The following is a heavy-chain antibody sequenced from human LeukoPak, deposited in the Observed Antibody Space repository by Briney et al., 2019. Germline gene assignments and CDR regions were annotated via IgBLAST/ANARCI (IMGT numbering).Heavy chain of an antibody. V-gene: IGHV3-74*01. Sequence: GGSLRLSCAASRFTFSNYWMHWVRHAPGKGLVWVSRINRDGSSTDYLDSVKGRFIISRDNARNTLYLQMNSLRAEDTAVYYCARVPYVFDLWGQGTMVTVSS. CDR2: INRDGSST. CDR1: RFTFSNYW. CDR3: ARVPYVFDL. J-gene: IGHJ3*01.